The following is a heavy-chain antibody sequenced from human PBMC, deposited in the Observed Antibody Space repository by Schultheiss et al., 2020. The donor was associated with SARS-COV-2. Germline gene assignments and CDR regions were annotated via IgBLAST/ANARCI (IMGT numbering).Heavy chain of an antibody. CDR3: ARPYYYDSSGYYDPYYFDY. CDR1: GYTFTGYY. CDR2: MNPNSGNT. D-gene: IGHD3-22*01. J-gene: IGHJ4*02. V-gene: IGHV1-2*02. Sequence: ASVKVSCKASGYTFTGYYMHWVRQATGQGLEWMGWMNPNSGNTGYAQKFQGRVTMTRDTSISTAYMELSRLRSDDTAVYYCARPYYYDSSGYYDPYYFDYWGQGTLVTVSS.